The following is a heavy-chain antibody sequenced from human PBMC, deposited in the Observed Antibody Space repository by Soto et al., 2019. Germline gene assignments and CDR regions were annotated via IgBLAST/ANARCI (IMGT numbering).Heavy chain of an antibody. CDR3: AKDITGKQWLPPRLDF. V-gene: IGHV3-9*01. CDR2: ISWDTGFI. Sequence: GGSLRLSCAASGFTFDDYAMHWVRLAPGRGLEWVSGISWDTGFIGYADSVKGRFTISGDSAKKSLYLQMNSLRAEDTALYYCAKDITGKQWLPPRLDFWGQGTPVTVSS. J-gene: IGHJ4*02. CDR1: GFTFDDYA. D-gene: IGHD6-19*01.